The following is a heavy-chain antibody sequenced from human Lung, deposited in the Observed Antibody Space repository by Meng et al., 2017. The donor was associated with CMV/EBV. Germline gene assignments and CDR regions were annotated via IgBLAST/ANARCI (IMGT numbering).Heavy chain of an antibody. CDR1: GYTFTSYH. CDR3: ARGRGPSGNWYIDY. J-gene: IGHJ4*02. V-gene: IGHV1-46*01. D-gene: IGHD6-13*01. CDR2: INPSGGRT. Sequence: KAYGYTFTSYHIHWVRQAPGQGLECMGRINPSGGRTSYAHNFQGRVTMTRDTSTSTVYMELSSLRSEDTAVYYCARGRGPSGNWYIDYWDQGSLVTVSS.